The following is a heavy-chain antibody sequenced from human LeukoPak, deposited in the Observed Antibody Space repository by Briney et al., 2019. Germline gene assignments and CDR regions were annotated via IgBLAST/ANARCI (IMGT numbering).Heavy chain of an antibody. D-gene: IGHD3-10*01. J-gene: IGHJ4*02. V-gene: IGHV3-53*01. CDR2: IYSGGST. CDR3: ARGMVRGPFPHDY. Sequence: PGGSLRLSCAASGFTVSSNYMSWVRQAPGKGLEWVSVIYSGGSTYYADSVKGRFTTSRDNSKNTLYLQMNSLRAEDTAVYYCARGMVRGPFPHDYWGQGTLVTVSS. CDR1: GFTVSSNY.